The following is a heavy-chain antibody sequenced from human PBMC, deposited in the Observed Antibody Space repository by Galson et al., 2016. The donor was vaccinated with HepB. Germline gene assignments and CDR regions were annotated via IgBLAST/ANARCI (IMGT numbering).Heavy chain of an antibody. CDR3: AKGKGADYRDQYFYYYGMGV. V-gene: IGHV3-30*18. J-gene: IGHJ6*02. Sequence: SLRLSCAASGLTLSSYGMHWVRRAPGKRLEWVALISYDASNKYYADSVKGRFTISRDNSKSTLYLHMNSLRPEDTAMYYCAKGKGADYRDQYFYYYGMGVWGHGTSVTVSS. CDR2: ISYDASNK. D-gene: IGHD4-17*01. CDR1: GLTLSSYG.